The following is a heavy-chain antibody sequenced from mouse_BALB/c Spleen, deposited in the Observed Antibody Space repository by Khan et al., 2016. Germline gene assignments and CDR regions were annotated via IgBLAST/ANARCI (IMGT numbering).Heavy chain of an antibody. J-gene: IGHJ1*01. CDR2: IDPYYGGT. CDR1: GYSFTGYN. CDR3: ACGYGNYVNLYFDV. V-gene: IGHV1S135*01. D-gene: IGHD2-10*02. Sequence: VRLQQSGPELEKPGASVKISCKASGYSFTGYNMNWVKQSNGKSLEWIGNIDPYYGGTSYNQKFKGKATLTVDNSSSTAYMQLKSLTSEDSAVYYCACGYGNYVNLYFDVWGAGTTVTVSS.